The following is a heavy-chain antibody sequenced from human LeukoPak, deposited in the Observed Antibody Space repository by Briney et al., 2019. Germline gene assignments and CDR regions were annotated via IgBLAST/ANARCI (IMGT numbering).Heavy chain of an antibody. CDR1: GGSICSFH. Sequence: SVTLSLTCTVSGGSICSFHWSWLRQPAGKGLEWVGRINTTEGTNHNPSLKSRVTMSVDTAKNQYSLKMRSATAADTAVYFCARAPSRPQRLLTYFDSWGQGTLVTVSS. J-gene: IGHJ4*02. CDR2: INTTEGT. CDR3: ARAPSRPQRLLTYFDS. V-gene: IGHV4-4*07. D-gene: IGHD1-14*01.